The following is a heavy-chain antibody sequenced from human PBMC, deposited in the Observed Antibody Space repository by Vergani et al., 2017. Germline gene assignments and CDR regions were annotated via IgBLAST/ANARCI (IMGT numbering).Heavy chain of an antibody. D-gene: IGHD3-9*01. Sequence: QVQLVQSGAEVKKPGASVKVSCKASGYILTSYAMHWVRQAPGQRPEWMGWINAGNGNTEYSQRFQGRVTITRDTSASTAYMELSSLRSEDTAVYYCAREGYYDILTGYFDACDIWGQGTMVTVSS. V-gene: IGHV1-3*01. CDR1: GYILTSYA. J-gene: IGHJ3*02. CDR2: INAGNGNT. CDR3: AREGYYDILTGYFDACDI.